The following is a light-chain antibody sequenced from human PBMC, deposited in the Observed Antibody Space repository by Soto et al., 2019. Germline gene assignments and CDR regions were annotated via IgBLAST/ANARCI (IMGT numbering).Light chain of an antibody. CDR3: MQGTHWPIT. J-gene: IGKJ5*01. Sequence: DVVMTQSPLSLPVTLGQPASISCRSSQSLVHSDGIAYFSWFQQRPGRPPRRLIYKVSNRDSGVPARFSGSGSGTDFALKISRVEAEDVGVYYCMQGTHWPITFGQGTRLEIK. CDR1: QSLVHSDGIAY. V-gene: IGKV2-30*02. CDR2: KVS.